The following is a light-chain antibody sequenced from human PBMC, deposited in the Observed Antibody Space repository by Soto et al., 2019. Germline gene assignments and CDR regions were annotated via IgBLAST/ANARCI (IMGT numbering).Light chain of an antibody. CDR1: QNVKTR. J-gene: IGKJ4*01. CDR2: DAF. CDR3: QQFDEWPLT. Sequence: EKVMTQSPATLSVSPGERATLSCRASQNVKTRLAWYQQKPGQAPRLLIFDAFTRATGIPARFSGSASGTDFTLTISSLQSEDSAVYYCQQFDEWPLTFGGGTKEYIK. V-gene: IGKV3-15*01.